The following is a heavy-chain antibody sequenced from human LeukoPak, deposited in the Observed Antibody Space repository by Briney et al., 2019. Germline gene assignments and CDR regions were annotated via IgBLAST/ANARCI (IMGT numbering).Heavy chain of an antibody. D-gene: IGHD6-19*01. CDR1: GFTFSSYG. Sequence: GGSLRLSCAASGFTFSSYGMHWVRQAPGKGLEWVAVIWYDGSNKYYADSVKGRFPISRDNSKNTLYLQMNSLRAEDTAVYYCAREGQQWLLLDYWGQGTLVTVSS. J-gene: IGHJ4*02. CDR3: AREGQQWLLLDY. CDR2: IWYDGSNK. V-gene: IGHV3-33*01.